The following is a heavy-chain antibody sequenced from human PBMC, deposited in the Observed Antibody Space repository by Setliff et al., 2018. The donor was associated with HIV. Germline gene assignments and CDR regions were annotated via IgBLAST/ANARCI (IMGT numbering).Heavy chain of an antibody. J-gene: IGHJ6*03. CDR1: GFTTSSFS. CDR3: ARGDQTGYYRTYFYYMDL. CDR2: VNSDGSST. Sequence: LRLSCAASGFTTSSFSMYWVRQAPGKGLVWVSRVNSDGSSTNYADSVKGRFTMSRDNAKNTLHLQMNSLRAEDTALYYCARGDQTGYYRTYFYYMDLWGKGTTVTVSS. D-gene: IGHD3-9*01. V-gene: IGHV3-74*01.